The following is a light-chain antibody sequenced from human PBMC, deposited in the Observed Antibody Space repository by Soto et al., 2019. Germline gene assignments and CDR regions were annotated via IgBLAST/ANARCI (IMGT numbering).Light chain of an antibody. CDR3: CSYAGSSTLVV. V-gene: IGLV2-23*01. Sequence: QSVLTQPASVSGSPGQSITISCTGTSSDVGSYNLVSWYQQHPGKDPKLMIYEGSKLPSGVSNRFSGSKSGNTASLTISGLQAEDEAEYYCCSYAGSSTLVVFGGGTKLTVL. CDR1: SSDVGSYNL. CDR2: EGS. J-gene: IGLJ2*01.